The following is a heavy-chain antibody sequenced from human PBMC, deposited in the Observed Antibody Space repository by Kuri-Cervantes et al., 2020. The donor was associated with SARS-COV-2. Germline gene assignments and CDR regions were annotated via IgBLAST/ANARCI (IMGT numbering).Heavy chain of an antibody. CDR1: GYTFTSYA. J-gene: IGHJ4*02. V-gene: IGHV1-46*01. D-gene: IGHD4-17*01. CDR3: AKGSHDYGANGDY. CDR2: INPSGGST. Sequence: ASVKVSCKASGYTFTSYAMHWVRQAPGQRLEWMGIINPSGGSTSYAQKFQGRVTMTRDTSTSTVYMELSSLRAEDTALYYCAKGSHDYGANGDYWGQGTLVTVSS.